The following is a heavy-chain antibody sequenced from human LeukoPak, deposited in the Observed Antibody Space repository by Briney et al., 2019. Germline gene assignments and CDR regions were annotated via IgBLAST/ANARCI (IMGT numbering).Heavy chain of an antibody. CDR2: INANNGDT. D-gene: IGHD3-3*01. Sequence: ASVKVSCKASGYTFTTYGISWVPQGPGQGLEWVGWINANNGDTHYAQKLQGRITMTTDTSTSTVYMELRSLRSDDTAVYYCTRDFVLLTSYDVFENWGQGTLVTVSS. CDR1: GYTFTTYG. J-gene: IGHJ4*02. V-gene: IGHV1-18*01. CDR3: TRDFVLLTSYDVFEN.